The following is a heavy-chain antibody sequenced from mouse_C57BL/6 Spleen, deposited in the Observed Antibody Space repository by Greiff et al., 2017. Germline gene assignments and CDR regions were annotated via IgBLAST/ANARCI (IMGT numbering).Heavy chain of an antibody. D-gene: IGHD1-1*01. Sequence: QVHVKQSGPELVKPGASVKISCKASGYAFSSSWMNWVKQRPGKGLEWIGRIYPGDGDTNYNGKFKGKATLTADKSSSTAYMQLSSLTSEDSAVYFCARETNYYGSSYEAYWGQGTLVTVSA. J-gene: IGHJ3*01. CDR3: ARETNYYGSSYEAY. V-gene: IGHV1-82*01. CDR2: IYPGDGDT. CDR1: GYAFSSSW.